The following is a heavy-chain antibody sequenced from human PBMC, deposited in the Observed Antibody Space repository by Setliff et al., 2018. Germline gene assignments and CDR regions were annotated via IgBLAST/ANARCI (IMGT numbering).Heavy chain of an antibody. CDR2: IYYSGST. V-gene: IGHV4-39*07. J-gene: IGHJ6*03. CDR1: GASITNINYY. CDR3: ARMSGFLYMDV. D-gene: IGHD3-3*01. Sequence: SETLSLTCTVSGASITNINYYWGLIRQPPGKGLEWIGSIYYSGSTYYNPSLKSRVTISVDTSKNQFSLKLSSVTAADTAVYYCARMSGFLYMDVWGKGTTVTVSS.